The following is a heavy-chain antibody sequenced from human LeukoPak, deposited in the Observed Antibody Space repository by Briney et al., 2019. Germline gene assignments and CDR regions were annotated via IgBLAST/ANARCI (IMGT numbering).Heavy chain of an antibody. CDR3: ARPSTTGTTDS. CDR2: ISSSSSYI. D-gene: IGHD1-1*01. Sequence: GGSLRLSCAASGFIFSSYTINGVRQAPGKGLEWVSSISSSSSYIYYADSVKGRFTISRDNAKNSLYLQMNSLRAEDTAVYYCARPSTTGTTDSWGQGTMVTVSS. J-gene: IGHJ3*01. CDR1: GFIFSSYT. V-gene: IGHV3-21*01.